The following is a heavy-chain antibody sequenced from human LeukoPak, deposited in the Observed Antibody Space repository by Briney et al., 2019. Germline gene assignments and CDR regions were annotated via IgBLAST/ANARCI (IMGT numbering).Heavy chain of an antibody. D-gene: IGHD5-12*01. CDR3: ARDGRYSGYDFEY. CDR1: GGTFSSYA. J-gene: IGHJ4*02. V-gene: IGHV1-69*13. CDR2: IIPIFGTA. Sequence: ASVKVSCKASGGTFSSYAISWVRQAPGQGLEWMGGIIPIFGTANYAQKFQGRVTITADESTSTAYMVLSSLRSEDTAVYYCARDGRYSGYDFEYWGQGTLVTVSS.